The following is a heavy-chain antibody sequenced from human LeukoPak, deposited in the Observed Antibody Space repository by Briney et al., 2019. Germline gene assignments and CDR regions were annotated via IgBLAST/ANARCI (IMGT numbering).Heavy chain of an antibody. CDR2: ISGSGGST. J-gene: IGHJ4*02. D-gene: IGHD6-13*01. CDR3: AKSTGWYSSSWYLTN. CDR1: GFTFSSYA. Sequence: GGSLRLSCAASGFTFSSYAMHWVRQAPGKGLEWVSAISGSGGSTYYADSVKGRFTISRDNSKNTLYLQMNSLRAEDTAVYYCAKSTGWYSSSWYLTNWGQGTLVTVSS. V-gene: IGHV3-23*01.